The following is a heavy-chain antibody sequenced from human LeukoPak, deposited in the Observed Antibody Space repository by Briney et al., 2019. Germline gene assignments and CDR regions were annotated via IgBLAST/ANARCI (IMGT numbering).Heavy chain of an antibody. CDR1: GGSISSYY. CDR2: IYYSGST. Sequence: SETLSLTCTVSGGSISSYYWSWIRQPPGKGLEWIGYIYYSGSTNYNPSLKSRVTISVDTSKNQFSLKLSSVTAADTAVYYCARGFTVVRGVIMPPTFDYWGQGTLVTVSS. CDR3: ARGFTVVRGVIMPPTFDY. D-gene: IGHD3-10*01. V-gene: IGHV4-59*01. J-gene: IGHJ4*02.